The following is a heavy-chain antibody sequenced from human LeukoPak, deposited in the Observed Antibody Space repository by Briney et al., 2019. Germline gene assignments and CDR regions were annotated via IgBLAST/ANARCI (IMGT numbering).Heavy chain of an antibody. Sequence: GGSLRLSCAASGFTFRTYWMSWVRQAPGKGLEWVANIRQDGSDQYYADSVKGRFTISRDNAKNSLYLQMNSLRAEDTAVYYCTRDFSYSDYHFDYWGQGTLVTVSS. CDR3: TRDFSYSDYHFDY. CDR2: IRQDGSDQ. J-gene: IGHJ4*02. V-gene: IGHV3-7*01. CDR1: GFTFRTYW. D-gene: IGHD4-11*01.